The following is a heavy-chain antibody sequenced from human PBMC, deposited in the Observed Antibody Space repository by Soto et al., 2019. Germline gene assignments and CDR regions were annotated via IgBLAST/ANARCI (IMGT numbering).Heavy chain of an antibody. CDR2: ISGDGTTA. CDR1: GFTFSNFW. J-gene: IGHJ6*03. CDR3: ARSLGRTYYYYLMDV. Sequence: ELQLVESGGGLVQPGGSLRLSCAASGFTFSNFWIHWVRQAPGKGLVWVSGISGDGTTATYEDSVKGRFTTSRDNAKNTLDRQMNGLRAGDTSVYYCARSLGRTYYYYLMDVWGKGTTVTVSS. V-gene: IGHV3-74*03. D-gene: IGHD1-26*01.